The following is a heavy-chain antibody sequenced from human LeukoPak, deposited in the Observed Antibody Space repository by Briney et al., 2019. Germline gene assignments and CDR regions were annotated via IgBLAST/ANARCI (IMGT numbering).Heavy chain of an antibody. D-gene: IGHD3-22*01. CDR1: EFTFSSYA. CDR3: ASHPNYYDSSGYYYY. J-gene: IGHJ4*02. CDR2: ISYDGSNK. V-gene: IGHV3-30-3*01. Sequence: PGRSLRLSCAASEFTFSSYALHWVRQAPGKGLEWVALISYDGSNKYYADSVKGRFTISRDNSKNTLYLQMNSLRAEDTAVYYCASHPNYYDSSGYYYYWGQGTLVTVSS.